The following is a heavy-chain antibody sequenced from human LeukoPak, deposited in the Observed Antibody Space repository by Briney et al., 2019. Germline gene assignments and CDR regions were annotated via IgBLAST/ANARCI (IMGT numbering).Heavy chain of an antibody. D-gene: IGHD3-22*01. CDR1: GGTFSSYG. V-gene: IGHV1-69*13. CDR3: AREGDYDSSGYFNY. Sequence: ASVKVSCKASGGTFSSYGISWVRQAPGQGLEWMGGIIPIFGTANYAQKFQGRVTITADESTSTAYMELSRLRSDDTAVYYCAREGDYDSSGYFNYWGQGTLVTVSS. CDR2: IIPIFGTA. J-gene: IGHJ4*02.